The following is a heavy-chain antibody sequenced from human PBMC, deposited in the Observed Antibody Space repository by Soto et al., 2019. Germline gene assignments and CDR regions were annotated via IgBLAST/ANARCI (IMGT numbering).Heavy chain of an antibody. V-gene: IGHV4-59*01. D-gene: IGHD1-26*01. CDR2: IYYSGST. Sequence: SETLSLTCTVSGGSISSYYWSWIRQPPGKGLEWIGYIYYSGSTNYNPSLKSRVTISVDTSKNQFSLKLSSVTAADTAVYYCARERIVGATDAFDIWGQGTMVTVSS. J-gene: IGHJ3*02. CDR3: ARERIVGATDAFDI. CDR1: GGSISSYY.